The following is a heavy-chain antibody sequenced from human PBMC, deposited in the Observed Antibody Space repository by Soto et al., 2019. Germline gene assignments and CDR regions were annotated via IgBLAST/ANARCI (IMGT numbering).Heavy chain of an antibody. Sequence: SETLSLTCTVSGCSISSGGYYWSWILQHPGKGLEWIGYIYYSGSTYYNPSLKSRVTISVDTSKNQFSLKLSSVTAADTAVYYCARWVTTGHAAEWGQGTMVNVSS. CDR3: ARWVTTGHAAE. CDR2: IYYSGST. V-gene: IGHV4-31*03. CDR1: GCSISSGGYY. D-gene: IGHD4-17*01. J-gene: IGHJ1*01.